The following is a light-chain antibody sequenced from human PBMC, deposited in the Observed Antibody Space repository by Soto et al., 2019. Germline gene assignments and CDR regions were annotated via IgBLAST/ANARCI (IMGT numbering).Light chain of an antibody. CDR2: AAS. CDR3: LHVKNFPRT. V-gene: IGKV1-12*01. CDR1: QDINNR. J-gene: IGKJ1*01. Sequence: DIQMTQAPSSVSASVGERVTITCRASQDINNRVAWFQQRPGRAPKYLIQAASILQSGFPSRFSATGSRTDFTLTIDSLQPEDFATYYCLHVKNFPRTFGQGTKLEIK.